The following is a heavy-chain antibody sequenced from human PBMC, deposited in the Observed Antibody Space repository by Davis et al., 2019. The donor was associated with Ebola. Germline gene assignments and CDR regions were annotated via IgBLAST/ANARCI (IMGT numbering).Heavy chain of an antibody. D-gene: IGHD2-2*01. CDR1: GYTFTNYA. CDR2: INTGNGNP. V-gene: IGHV1-3*04. CDR3: ARGVLVLPATSPYSFDH. Sequence: AASVKVSCKASGYTFTNYAIHWVRQAPGQSFEFLGWINTGNGNPKYSQKFQGRVTMTRDTSATTVYMELNSLKSEDTAVYYCARGVLVLPATSPYSFDHWGQRTQVTVSS. J-gene: IGHJ4*02.